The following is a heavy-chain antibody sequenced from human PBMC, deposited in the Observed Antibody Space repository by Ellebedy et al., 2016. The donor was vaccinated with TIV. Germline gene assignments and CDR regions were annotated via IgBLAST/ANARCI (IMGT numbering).Heavy chain of an antibody. V-gene: IGHV4-30-2*01. D-gene: IGHD2-2*03. CDR2: IYHSGTT. J-gene: IGHJ3*02. CDR1: GGSINSGLYS. Sequence: LRLXXAVPGGSINSGLYSWSWIRQTPEKGLEWIGYIYHSGTTYYNPSFKSRVTMSQDRSENHFSLNLPSVTAADTAVYYCARALDVDAFDIWGQGTVVTVSS. CDR3: ARALDVDAFDI.